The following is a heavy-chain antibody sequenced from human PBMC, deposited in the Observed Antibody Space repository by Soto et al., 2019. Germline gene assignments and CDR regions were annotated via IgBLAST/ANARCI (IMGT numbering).Heavy chain of an antibody. D-gene: IGHD2-15*01. J-gene: IGHJ4*02. CDR1: GGTFSSYA. CDR3: ARESRYCSGGSCYFLPGIDY. Sequence: QVQLVQSGAEVKKPGSSVKVSCKASGGTFSSYAISWVRQAPGQGLEWMGGIIPIFGTANYAQKFQGRVTITADDSTSTAYMELSSMRSEDTGVYYCARESRYCSGGSCYFLPGIDYWGQGTLVTVSS. V-gene: IGHV1-69*12. CDR2: IIPIFGTA.